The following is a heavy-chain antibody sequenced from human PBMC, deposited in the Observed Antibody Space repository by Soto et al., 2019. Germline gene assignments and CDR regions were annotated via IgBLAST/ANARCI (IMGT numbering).Heavy chain of an antibody. CDR3: AILWSGDYYYTDV. D-gene: IGHD3-3*01. V-gene: IGHV4-34*01. CDR2: INHSGST. J-gene: IGHJ6*03. CDR1: GGSFSGYY. Sequence: SETLSLTCAVYGGSFSGYYWSWIRQPPGKGLEWIGEINHSGSTNYNPSLKSRVTISVDTSKNQFSLKLSSVTAADTAVYYCAILWSGDYYYTDVWGKGTTVTVSS.